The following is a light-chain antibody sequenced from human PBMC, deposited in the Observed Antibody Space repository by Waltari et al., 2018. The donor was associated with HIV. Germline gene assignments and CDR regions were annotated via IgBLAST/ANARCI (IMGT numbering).Light chain of an antibody. V-gene: IGLV6-57*02. Sequence: NFMLTQPHSVSASPGKTVTISCTGRSCRVASNSVQWYQQRPGSAPTTVMYKDDQRPSGVPDRFSGSINSPSNSASLTISGLKTEDEADYYCQSFHGITAVFGGGTKLTVL. CDR3: QSFHGITAV. CDR1: SCRVASNS. J-gene: IGLJ3*02. CDR2: KDD.